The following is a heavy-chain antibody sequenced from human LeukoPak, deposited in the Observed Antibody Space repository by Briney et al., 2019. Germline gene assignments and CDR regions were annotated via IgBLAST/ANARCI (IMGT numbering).Heavy chain of an antibody. J-gene: IGHJ4*02. Sequence: SETLSLTCAVYDGSLSGYHWSWIRQPPGKGLEWIGEINHSGITNDNPSLKSRVTISIDTSKNQFSLKLNSVTAADTAVYYCARHQTLRYFDWLPDYWGQGTLVTVSS. D-gene: IGHD3-9*01. V-gene: IGHV4-34*01. CDR3: ARHQTLRYFDWLPDY. CDR1: DGSLSGYH. CDR2: INHSGIT.